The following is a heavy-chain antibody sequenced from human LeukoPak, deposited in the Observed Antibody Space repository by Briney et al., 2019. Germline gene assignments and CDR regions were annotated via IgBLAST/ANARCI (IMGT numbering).Heavy chain of an antibody. J-gene: IGHJ5*02. CDR1: GGTFSSYA. CDR3: ARVLSTVVTLVFWFDP. Sequence: SVKVSCKASGGTFSSYAISWVRQAPGQGLEWVGRIIPILGIANYAQKFQGRVTITADKSTSTAYMELSSLRSEDTAVYYCARVLSTVVTLVFWFDPWGQGTLVTVSS. D-gene: IGHD4-23*01. CDR2: IIPILGIA. V-gene: IGHV1-69*04.